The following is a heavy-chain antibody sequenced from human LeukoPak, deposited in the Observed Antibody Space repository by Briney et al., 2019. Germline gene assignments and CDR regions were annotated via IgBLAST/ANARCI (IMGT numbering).Heavy chain of an antibody. D-gene: IGHD1-7*01. J-gene: IGHJ6*03. CDR3: ARPHITGTTLYYYYYMDV. CDR2: FYTSGST. Sequence: PSETLSLTCTVSGDSISSFYWSWIRQPAGKGLERIGRFYTSGSTNYNPSLKSRVTMSVDTSKNQFSLKLSSVTAADTAVYYCARPHITGTTLYYYYYMDVWGKGTTVTVSS. CDR1: GDSISSFY. V-gene: IGHV4-4*07.